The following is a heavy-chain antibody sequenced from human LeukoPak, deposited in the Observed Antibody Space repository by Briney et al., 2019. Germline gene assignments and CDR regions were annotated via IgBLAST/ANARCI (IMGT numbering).Heavy chain of an antibody. Sequence: SVKVSCKASGGTFSSYAISWVRQAPGQGLEWMGGIIPIFGTANYAQKFQGRVTITADESTSTAYMELRSLRSEDTAVYYCARAPLRGNNWFDPWGQGTLVTVSS. CDR1: GGTFSSYA. CDR3: ARAPLRGNNWFDP. CDR2: IIPIFGTA. V-gene: IGHV1-69*13. D-gene: IGHD3-10*01. J-gene: IGHJ5*02.